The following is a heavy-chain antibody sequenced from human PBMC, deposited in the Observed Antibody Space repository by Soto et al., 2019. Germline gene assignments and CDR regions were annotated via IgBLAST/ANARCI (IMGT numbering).Heavy chain of an antibody. CDR1: GGTFSSYT. V-gene: IGHV1-69*04. D-gene: IGHD2-15*01. CDR2: IIPILGIA. J-gene: IGHJ3*02. CDR3: ARDGDIVVARPIPTAFDI. Sequence: ASVKVSCKASGGTFSSYTISWVRQAPGQGLEWMGRIIPILGIANYAQKFQGRVTITADKSTSTAYMELSSLRSEDTAVYYCARDGDIVVARPIPTAFDIWGQGTMVTVSS.